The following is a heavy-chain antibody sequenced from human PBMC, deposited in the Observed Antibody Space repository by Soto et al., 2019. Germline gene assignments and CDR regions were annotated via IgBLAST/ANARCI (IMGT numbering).Heavy chain of an antibody. J-gene: IGHJ4*02. CDR2: IWYDGSNK. Sequence: GGSLRLSCAASGFTFSSYGMHWVRQAPGKGLEWVAVIWYDGSNKYYADSVKGRFTISRDNSKNTLYLQMNSLRAEDTAVYYSAREVLTRRDTVVAGPGHPHYWGQGTLVTVSS. CDR1: GFTFSSYG. D-gene: IGHD2-15*01. V-gene: IGHV3-33*01. CDR3: AREVLTRRDTVVAGPGHPHY.